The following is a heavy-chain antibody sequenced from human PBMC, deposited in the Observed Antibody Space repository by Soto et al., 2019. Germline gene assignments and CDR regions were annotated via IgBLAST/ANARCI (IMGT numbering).Heavy chain of an antibody. Sequence: GGSLRLSCAASGFTFSSYSMNWVRQAPGKGLEWVSSISSSSSYIYYADSVKGRFTISRDNAKNSLYLQMNSLRAEDTAVYYCARTLGYSYGRRAFDIWGQGTMVTVSS. CDR1: GFTFSSYS. V-gene: IGHV3-21*01. CDR3: ARTLGYSYGRRAFDI. CDR2: ISSSSSYI. D-gene: IGHD5-18*01. J-gene: IGHJ3*02.